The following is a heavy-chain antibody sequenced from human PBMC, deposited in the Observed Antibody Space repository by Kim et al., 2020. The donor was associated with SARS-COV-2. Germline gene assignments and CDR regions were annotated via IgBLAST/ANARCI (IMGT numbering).Heavy chain of an antibody. Sequence: GGSLRLSCAASGFTFTDYYMGWFRQAPGKGLEWISYITPTLYTTYTGSVRRRFIIPTDNATNSHDLQMNSLGADDTAGYYCAREPAIPVGGARFYFDLCGRRPPVTVSS. CDR2: ITPTLYT. CDR1: GFTFTDYY. V-gene: IGHV3-11*06. CDR3: AREPAIPVGGARFYFDL. J-gene: IGHJ4*01. D-gene: IGHD3-16*01.